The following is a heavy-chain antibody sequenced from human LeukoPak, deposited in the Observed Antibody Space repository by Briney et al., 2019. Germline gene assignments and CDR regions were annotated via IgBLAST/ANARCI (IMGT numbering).Heavy chain of an antibody. Sequence: LYWVANIKQDGSENYYVDSVKGRFTISRDNAKNSLYLQMNSLRAEDTAVYYCARDVGYSSGWGQGTLVTVSS. CDR2: IKQDGSEN. V-gene: IGHV3-7*01. CDR3: ARDVGYSSG. D-gene: IGHD6-19*01. J-gene: IGHJ4*02.